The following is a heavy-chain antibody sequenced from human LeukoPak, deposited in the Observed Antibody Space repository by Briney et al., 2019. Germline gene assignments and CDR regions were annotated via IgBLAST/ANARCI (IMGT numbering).Heavy chain of an antibody. CDR1: GFTFSSYW. CDR2: IYSGGST. Sequence: PGGSLRLSCAASGFTFSSYWMHWVRHAPGKGLVWVSVIYSGGSTYYADSVKGRFTISRDNSKNTLYLQMNSLRAEDTAVYYCARDSVGWGQGTLVTVSS. D-gene: IGHD4-23*01. J-gene: IGHJ4*02. V-gene: IGHV3-66*02. CDR3: ARDSVG.